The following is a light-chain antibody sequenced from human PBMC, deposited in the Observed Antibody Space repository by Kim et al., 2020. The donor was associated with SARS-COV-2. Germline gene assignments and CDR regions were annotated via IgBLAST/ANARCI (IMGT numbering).Light chain of an antibody. V-gene: IGKV3-20*01. CDR2: GAS. CDR1: QSVRSSY. CDR3: QQYGSSPRT. Sequence: EIVLTQSPGTLSLSPGETATFSCRASQSVRSSYLAWYQQKPGQAPRLLIYGASSRATGIPDRISGSGSGTDFTLTISRLEPEDFAVYYCQQYGSSPRTFGQGTKLEI. J-gene: IGKJ2*02.